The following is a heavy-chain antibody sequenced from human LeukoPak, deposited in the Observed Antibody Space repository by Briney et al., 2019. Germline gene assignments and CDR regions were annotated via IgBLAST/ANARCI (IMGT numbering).Heavy chain of an antibody. V-gene: IGHV1-2*04. D-gene: IGHD4-17*01. CDR1: GYTFTGYY. J-gene: IGHJ4*02. CDR3: ARVGGGHYYGDYGY. Sequence: GASVKVSCKASGYTFTGYYMHWVRQAPGQGLEWMGWINPNSGGTNYAQKFQGWVTMTRDTSISTAYMELSRLRSDDTAVYYCARVGGGHYYGDYGYWGQGTLVTVSS. CDR2: INPNSGGT.